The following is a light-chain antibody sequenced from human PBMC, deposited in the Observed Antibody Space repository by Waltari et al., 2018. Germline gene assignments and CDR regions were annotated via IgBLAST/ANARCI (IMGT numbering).Light chain of an antibody. V-gene: IGKV1-39*01. CDR1: ETVNSD. J-gene: IGKJ1*01. CDR3: QQSYSNPPWT. Sequence: EIQMTQSPSSLSASIGDRVIITCRASETVNSDLNWFQQKAGKAPSLLIYGATTLERGVPSRFSGSGSGTEFTLTISSLQPEDFATYICQQSYSNPPWTFGQGTKVEVK. CDR2: GAT.